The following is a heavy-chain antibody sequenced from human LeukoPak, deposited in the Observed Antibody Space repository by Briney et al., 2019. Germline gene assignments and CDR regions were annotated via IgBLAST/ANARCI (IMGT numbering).Heavy chain of an antibody. D-gene: IGHD1-14*01. Sequence: QPGGSLRLSCAASGLTFSSYAMSWVRQAPGKGLEWVSSITGSGAETNSADAVKGRFTISRDNSKNTLYLQMNTLRAEDTAVYYCAKGPHIRTMWLFGSWGQGSLVTVSS. J-gene: IGHJ4*02. CDR3: AKGPHIRTMWLFGS. CDR2: ITGSGAET. V-gene: IGHV3-23*01. CDR1: GLTFSSYA.